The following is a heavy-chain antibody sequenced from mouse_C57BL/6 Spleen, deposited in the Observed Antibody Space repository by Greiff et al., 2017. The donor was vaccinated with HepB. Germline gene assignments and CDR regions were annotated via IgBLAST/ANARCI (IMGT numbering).Heavy chain of an antibody. CDR1: GFTFSDYG. CDR2: ISSGSSTI. CDR3: ARLGDYDGAWFAY. J-gene: IGHJ3*01. D-gene: IGHD2-4*01. V-gene: IGHV5-17*01. Sequence: DVHLVESGGGLVKPGGSLKLSCAASGFTFSDYGMHWVRQAPEKGLEWVAYISSGSSTIYYADTVKGRFTISRDNAKSTLFLQMTSLRSEDTAMYYCARLGDYDGAWFAYWGQGTLVTVSA.